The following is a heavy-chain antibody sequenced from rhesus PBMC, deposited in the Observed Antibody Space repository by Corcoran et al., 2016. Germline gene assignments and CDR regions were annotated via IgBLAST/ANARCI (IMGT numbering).Heavy chain of an antibody. CDR2: NRSKAFGGTE. Sequence: EVQLVESGGGLVQPGGSLRLSCAASGFTFSDYAMDWVRQAQGKGLEWVGFNRSKAFGGTEEYAASVKGRFTISRDDSKNTAYLQMSSMKTEDTAVYYCTRESAWGQGVLVTVSS. CDR3: TRESA. V-gene: IGHV3-153D*01. J-gene: IGHJ4*01. CDR1: GFTFSDYA.